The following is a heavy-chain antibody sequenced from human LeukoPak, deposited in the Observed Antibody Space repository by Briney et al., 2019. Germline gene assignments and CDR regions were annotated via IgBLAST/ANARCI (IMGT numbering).Heavy chain of an antibody. CDR2: ISGSGGST. CDR3: AKDRAVVLMVYAPTTFDY. J-gene: IGHJ4*02. V-gene: IGHV3-23*01. Sequence: GGSLRLSCAASGFTFSSYAMSWVRQAPGKGLEWVSAISGSGGSTYYADSVKGRFTISRDNSKNTLYLQMHSLRAEDTAVYYCAKDRAVVLMVYAPTTFDYWGQGTLVTVSS. D-gene: IGHD2-8*01. CDR1: GFTFSSYA.